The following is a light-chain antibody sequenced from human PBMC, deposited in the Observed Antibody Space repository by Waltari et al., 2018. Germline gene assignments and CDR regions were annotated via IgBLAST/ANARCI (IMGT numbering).Light chain of an antibody. Sequence: DIQMTQSPSSLSASVGDRVTITCRASQSISSYLNWYQQKPGKAPKLLIYAASSLQSGVPSRISGSGSGTDFTLTISSLQPEDFATYNCQQSYSTPPTFGGGTKVEIK. J-gene: IGKJ4*01. CDR1: QSISSY. CDR2: AAS. V-gene: IGKV1-39*01. CDR3: QQSYSTPPT.